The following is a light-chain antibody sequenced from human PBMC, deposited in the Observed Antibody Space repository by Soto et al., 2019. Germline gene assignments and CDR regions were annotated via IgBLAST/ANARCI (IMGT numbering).Light chain of an antibody. CDR1: SSDVGGYNY. CDR2: EVN. CDR3: TSYTSRNTYF. J-gene: IGLJ1*01. Sequence: QSALTQPASVSASPGQSITISCTGTSSDVGGYNYVSWYQQHPGKAPKLIIYEVNNRPSGVSNRFSGSNSGNTASLTISGLQPEDEADYYCTSYTSRNTYFFGSGTKVTVL. V-gene: IGLV2-14*01.